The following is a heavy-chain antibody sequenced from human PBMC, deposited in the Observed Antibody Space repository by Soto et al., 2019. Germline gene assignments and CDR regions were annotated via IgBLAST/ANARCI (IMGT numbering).Heavy chain of an antibody. V-gene: IGHV1-69*06. Sequence: GASVKVSCKAFGGTFSSYAISWVRQAPGQGLEWMGGIIPIFGTANYAQKFQGRVTITADKSTSTAYMELSSLRSEDTAVYYCARSLRFLEWSPSGSYYYYGMDVWGQGTTVTVSS. CDR1: GGTFSSYA. CDR2: IIPIFGTA. J-gene: IGHJ6*02. D-gene: IGHD3-3*01. CDR3: ARSLRFLEWSPSGSYYYYGMDV.